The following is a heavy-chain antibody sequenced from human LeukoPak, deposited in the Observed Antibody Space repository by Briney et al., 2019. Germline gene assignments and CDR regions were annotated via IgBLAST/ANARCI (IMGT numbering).Heavy chain of an antibody. CDR1: GGSISSSSYY. CDR3: AIGIADYYFDY. J-gene: IGHJ4*02. D-gene: IGHD6-13*01. Sequence: SETMSLTCTVSGGSISSSSYYWGWIRQPPGKGLEWIGSIYYSGSTYYNPSIKSRVTISVDTSKNQFSLKLSSVTAADTAVYYCAIGIADYYFDYWGQGTLVTVSS. V-gene: IGHV4-39*01. CDR2: IYYSGST.